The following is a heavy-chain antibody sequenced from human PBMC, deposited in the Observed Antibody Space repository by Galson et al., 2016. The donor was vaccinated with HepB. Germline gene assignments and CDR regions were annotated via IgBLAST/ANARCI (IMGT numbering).Heavy chain of an antibody. CDR1: GGSISSSSYY. Sequence: SETLSLTCTDSGGSISSSSYYWAWIRQPPGKGLEWIGTTYYAGSTYYNTSFRGRVTISVDVSKNQFSLKLRSVTATDTAVYYCARRRSKHWLDYWGQGTLVTVSS. J-gene: IGHJ4*02. CDR2: TYYAGST. CDR3: ARRRSKHWLDY. D-gene: IGHD3-3*02. V-gene: IGHV4-39*01.